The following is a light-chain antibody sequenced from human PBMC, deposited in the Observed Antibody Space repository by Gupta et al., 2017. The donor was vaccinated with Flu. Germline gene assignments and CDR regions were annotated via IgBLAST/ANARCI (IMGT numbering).Light chain of an antibody. Sequence: SVTTPGTGSGSDVVYYNLVSWYQQLPGTVPKLIIYEVSNRPSGVPDRFSGSKSGNTASLTISGRQGDDEADYYCTSYTSTYTFVFGTGTKVTVL. CDR1: GSDVVYYNL. J-gene: IGLJ1*01. CDR2: EVS. CDR3: TSYTSTYTFV. V-gene: IGLV2-18*02.